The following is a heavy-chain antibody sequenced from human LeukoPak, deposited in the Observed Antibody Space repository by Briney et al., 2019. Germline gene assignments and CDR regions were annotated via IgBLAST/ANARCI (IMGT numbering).Heavy chain of an antibody. Sequence: PGRSLRLSCAASGFTFSSYWMSWVRQAPGKGLEWVANIKQDGSEKYYVDSVKGRFTISRDNAKNTVYLQMNSLRAEDTAVYYCARVALGSYNWFDPWGQGTLVTVSS. J-gene: IGHJ5*02. CDR3: ARVALGSYNWFDP. V-gene: IGHV3-7*01. CDR1: GFTFSSYW. CDR2: IKQDGSEK. D-gene: IGHD3-10*01.